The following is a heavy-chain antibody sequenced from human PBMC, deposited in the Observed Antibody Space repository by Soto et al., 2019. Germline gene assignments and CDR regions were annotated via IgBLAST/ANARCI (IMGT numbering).Heavy chain of an antibody. J-gene: IGHJ4*02. CDR1: GFTFRSYS. CDR2: ISSSSSYI. CDR3: ARGYCSSASCHFYFDY. V-gene: IGHV3-21*01. Sequence: GESLKISCAASGFTFRSYSMNWVRQAPGKGLEWVSSISSSSSYIYYADSVKGRFTISRDNAKNSLYLQMNSLRAEDTAVYYCARGYCSSASCHFYFDYWGQGILGTVSS. D-gene: IGHD2-2*01.